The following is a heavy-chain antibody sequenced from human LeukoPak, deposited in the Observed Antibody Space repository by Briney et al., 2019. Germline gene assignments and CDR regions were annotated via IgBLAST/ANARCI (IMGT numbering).Heavy chain of an antibody. J-gene: IGHJ5*02. CDR2: ISSTGTTK. CDR3: ARSQTNTYYKGWFDP. Sequence: GGSLILSCAASGLRFSDYSMNWVRQAPGKGLEWVSYISSTGTTKYYADSVKGRFTISRDNAKNSPYLQVDSLRAEDTAVYYCARSQTNTYYKGWFDPWGQGTLVTVSS. D-gene: IGHD3-10*01. V-gene: IGHV3-48*01. CDR1: GLRFSDYS.